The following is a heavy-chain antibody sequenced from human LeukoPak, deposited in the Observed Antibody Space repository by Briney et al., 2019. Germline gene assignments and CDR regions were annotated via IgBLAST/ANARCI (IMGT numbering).Heavy chain of an antibody. Sequence: ASVKVSCKASGDTFSSYAISWVRQAPGQGLEWMGGIIPIFGTANYAQKFQGRVTITADESTSTAYMELTSLRSEDTAVYYCARGLSILRGVTKFEYWGQGTLVTVSS. CDR3: ARGLSILRGVTKFEY. D-gene: IGHD3-10*01. CDR2: IIPIFGTA. CDR1: GDTFSSYA. J-gene: IGHJ4*02. V-gene: IGHV1-69*13.